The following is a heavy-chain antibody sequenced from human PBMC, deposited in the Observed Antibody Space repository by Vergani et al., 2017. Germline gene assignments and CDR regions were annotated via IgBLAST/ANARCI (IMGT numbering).Heavy chain of an antibody. CDR2: IYNSGNG. V-gene: IGHV4-39*01. Sequence: QLQESGPGLVKASETLSLTCTVSGDSIISRSYYWGWLRQPPGKGLEGSGSIYNSGNGDSSSSLKSRVTISADTSKNQFSLRLTSVTAADTAVYYCASGKYYSDSTSHFRGRYFDVWGRGTLVTVPS. CDR3: ASGKYYSDSTSHFRGRYFDV. J-gene: IGHJ2*01. D-gene: IGHD3-16*01. CDR1: GDSIISRSYY.